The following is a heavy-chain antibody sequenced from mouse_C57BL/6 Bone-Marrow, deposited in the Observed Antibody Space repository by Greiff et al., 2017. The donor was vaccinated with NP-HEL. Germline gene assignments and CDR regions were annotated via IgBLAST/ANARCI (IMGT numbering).Heavy chain of an antibody. CDR3: ARKHYYGSSLGAMDY. CDR2: INPGSGGT. CDR1: GYAFTNYL. J-gene: IGHJ4*01. D-gene: IGHD1-1*01. Sequence: VQLQQSGAELVRPGTSVKVSCKASGYAFTNYLIEWVKQRPGQGLEWIGVINPGSGGTNYNEKFKGKATLTADKSSSTAYMQLSSLTSEDSAVYFCARKHYYGSSLGAMDYWGQGTSVTVSS. V-gene: IGHV1-54*01.